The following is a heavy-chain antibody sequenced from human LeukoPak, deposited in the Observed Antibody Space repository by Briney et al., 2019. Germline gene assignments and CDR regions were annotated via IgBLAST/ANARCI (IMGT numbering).Heavy chain of an antibody. CDR3: ARGAPLRSRGVIIGSGWYKPFDY. CDR1: GFTVSSNY. V-gene: IGHV3-53*01. D-gene: IGHD3-10*01. Sequence: GGSLRLSCAASGFTVSSNYMSWVRQAPGKGLEWVSVIYSGGSTYYADSVKGRFTISRDNSKNTLYPQMNSLRAEDTAVYYCARGAPLRSRGVIIGSGWYKPFDYWGQGTLVTVSS. CDR2: IYSGGST. J-gene: IGHJ4*02.